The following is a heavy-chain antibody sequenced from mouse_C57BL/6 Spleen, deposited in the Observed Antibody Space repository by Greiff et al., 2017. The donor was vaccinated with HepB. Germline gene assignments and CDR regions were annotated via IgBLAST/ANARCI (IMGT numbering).Heavy chain of an antibody. Sequence: EVKVEESGPGLVKPSQSLSLTCSVTGYSITSGYYWNWIRQFPGNKLEWMGYISYDGSNNYNPSLKNRISITRDTSKNQFFLKLNSVTTEDTATYYCASDYGSCFYWYFDFWGTGTTVTVSS. V-gene: IGHV3-6*01. CDR1: GYSITSGYY. CDR3: ASDYGSCFYWYFDF. J-gene: IGHJ1*03. D-gene: IGHD1-1*01. CDR2: ISYDGSN.